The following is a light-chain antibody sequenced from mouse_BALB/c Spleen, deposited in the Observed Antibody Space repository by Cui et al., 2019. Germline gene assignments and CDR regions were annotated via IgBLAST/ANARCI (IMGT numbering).Light chain of an antibody. CDR3: HQWSSYPWT. J-gene: IGKJ1*01. Sequence: QIVLTQSPAITSASLVGETTLTCSASSSVSYMHWYQQKSGTSPKHLIYSTSDLAYGVPSRCSGSGAGTFYSLTISSVEAEDAADYYCHQWSSYPWTFGGGTKLEIK. CDR2: STS. CDR1: SSVSY. V-gene: IGKV4-80*01.